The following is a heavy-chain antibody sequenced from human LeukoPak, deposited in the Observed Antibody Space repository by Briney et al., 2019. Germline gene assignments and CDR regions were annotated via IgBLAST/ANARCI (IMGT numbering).Heavy chain of an antibody. J-gene: IGHJ4*02. CDR2: ISPNNGDT. Sequence: ASVTVSCKPSGYTFTDSYIHWVRQAPGVGLQWMGWISPNNGDTKYAEDFQDRVTMTRDTSISTAYMELTGLTPDDTAVYYCVRSPIRASAYWGRGTLVPVSS. CDR1: GYTFTDSY. V-gene: IGHV1-2*02. CDR3: VRSPIRASAY.